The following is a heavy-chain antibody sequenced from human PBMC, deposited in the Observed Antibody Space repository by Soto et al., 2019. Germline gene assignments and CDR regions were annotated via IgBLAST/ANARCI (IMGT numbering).Heavy chain of an antibody. CDR3: ARGWTHGDYRCQY. CDR1: GDSLSSGNYY. CDR2: FYNTGIA. J-gene: IGHJ1*01. V-gene: IGHV4-30-4*01. Sequence: QVQLQESGPGPVRPSQTLSLTCTVSGDSLSSGNYYWSWIRHPPGKGLEWIGSFYNTGIACYNPSLLGRATISIDTSRNQFSLSLTYVTAADTGIYYCARGWTHGDYRCQYWGQGTLITVSA. D-gene: IGHD4-17*01.